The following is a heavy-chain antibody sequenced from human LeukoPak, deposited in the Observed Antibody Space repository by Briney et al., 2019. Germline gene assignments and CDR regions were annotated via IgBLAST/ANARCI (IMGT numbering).Heavy chain of an antibody. CDR2: IKSKGSGGTI. J-gene: IGHJ4*02. V-gene: IGHV3-15*01. CDR3: TWDSSGFYLLDS. Sequence: GGSLRLSCAASGFTFSSYWMSWVRQAPGKGLEWVGRIKSKGSGGTIDYAAPVKGRFTISRDDSKNTLYLQMNSLKTEDTAVYYCTWDSSGFYLLDSWGQGTLVTVSS. CDR1: GFTFSSYW. D-gene: IGHD3-22*01.